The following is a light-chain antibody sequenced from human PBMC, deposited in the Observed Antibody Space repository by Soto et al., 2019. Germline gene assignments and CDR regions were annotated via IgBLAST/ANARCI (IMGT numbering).Light chain of an antibody. CDR2: TNT. CDR3: AAWDDSLNSVI. Sequence: QLVLTQPPSASGTPGQRVSISCSGSRSNIGTNPVNWYQQLPGTAPKLLFYTNTHRPSGVPDRFSASKSGTSASLAISGLQSADEADYYCAAWDDSLNSVIFGGGTKVTVL. CDR1: RSNIGTNP. J-gene: IGLJ2*01. V-gene: IGLV1-44*01.